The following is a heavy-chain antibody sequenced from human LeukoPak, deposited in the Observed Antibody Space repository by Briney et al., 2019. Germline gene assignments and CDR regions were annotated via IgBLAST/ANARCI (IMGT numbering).Heavy chain of an antibody. Sequence: SETLSLTCDVYGGSFSGYYWSWIRQPPGKGLEWIGEINHSGSTNYNPSLKSRVTISVDTSKDQFSLKLGSVTAADTAVYYCAREAGGYCSGGSCYKHWFDPWGQGTLVTVSS. CDR2: INHSGST. D-gene: IGHD2-15*01. J-gene: IGHJ5*02. V-gene: IGHV4-34*01. CDR1: GGSFSGYY. CDR3: AREAGGYCSGGSCYKHWFDP.